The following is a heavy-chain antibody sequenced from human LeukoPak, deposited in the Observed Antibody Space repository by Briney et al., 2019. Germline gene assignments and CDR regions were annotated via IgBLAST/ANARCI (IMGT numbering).Heavy chain of an antibody. CDR2: IYHSGST. CDR3: ARQGNIGNYGMDV. Sequence: SETLSLTCAVSGGSISSSNWWSWVRQPPGKGLEWIGEIYHSGSTNYNPSLKSRVTISVDTSKNQFSLKLSSVTAADTAVYYCARQGNIGNYGMDVWGQGTTVTVSS. V-gene: IGHV4-4*02. CDR1: GGSISSSNW. J-gene: IGHJ6*02. D-gene: IGHD2/OR15-2a*01.